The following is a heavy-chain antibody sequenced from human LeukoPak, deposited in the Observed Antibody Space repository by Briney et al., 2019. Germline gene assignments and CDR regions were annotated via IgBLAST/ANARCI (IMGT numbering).Heavy chain of an antibody. V-gene: IGHV3-48*03. CDR3: ARGGGNDNYFDY. J-gene: IGHJ4*02. CDR2: ISSSGSTI. Sequence: GGSLRLSCAASGFTFSSDEMNWVRQAPGKGLEWVSYISSSGSTIYYADSVKGRFTISRDNAKNSLYLQMNSLRAEDTAVYYCARGGGNDNYFDYWGQGTLVTVSS. D-gene: IGHD1-1*01. CDR1: GFTFSSDE.